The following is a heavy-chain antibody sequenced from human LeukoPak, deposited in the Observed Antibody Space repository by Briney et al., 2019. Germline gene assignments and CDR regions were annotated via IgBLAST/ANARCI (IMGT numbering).Heavy chain of an antibody. Sequence: SETLSLTCTVSGGSISSYYWSWIRQPPGKGLEWIGYIYYSGSTNYNPSLKSRVTISVDTSKNQSSLKLSSVTAADTAVYYCATGNNRGIYYFDYWGQGTLVTVSS. CDR2: IYYSGST. D-gene: IGHD3-3*02. CDR1: GGSISSYY. V-gene: IGHV4-59*01. CDR3: ATGNNRGIYYFDY. J-gene: IGHJ4*02.